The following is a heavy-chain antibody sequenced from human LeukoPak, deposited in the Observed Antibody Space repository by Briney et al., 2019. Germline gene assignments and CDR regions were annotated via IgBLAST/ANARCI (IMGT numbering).Heavy chain of an antibody. V-gene: IGHV3-23*01. CDR2: ISRSGGDT. CDR1: GFTFSSYA. J-gene: IGHJ3*02. CDR3: AKCGTTCYANAFYI. Sequence: PGGSLRLPCAASGFTFSSYAMTWVRQAPGKGLEWVSAISRSGGDTEYADSVKGRFTISRDNSKNTLYMQMNSLRAEDAAVYYCAKCGTTCYANAFYIWGQGTMVTVSS. D-gene: IGHD2-2*01.